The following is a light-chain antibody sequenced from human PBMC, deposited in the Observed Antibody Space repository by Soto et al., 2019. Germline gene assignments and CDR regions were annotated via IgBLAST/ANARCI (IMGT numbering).Light chain of an antibody. V-gene: IGLV2-23*01. J-gene: IGLJ2*01. CDR1: SSDVGSYNL. CDR2: EGS. CDR3: CSFERSITLV. Sequence: QSALTQPASVSGSPRQSITISCTGSSSDVGSYNLVSWYQQLPGEAPKLMIYEGSKRPSGVSNRFSGSKSGNTASLTISGLQAEDEADYYCCSFERSITLVFGGGTKLTVL.